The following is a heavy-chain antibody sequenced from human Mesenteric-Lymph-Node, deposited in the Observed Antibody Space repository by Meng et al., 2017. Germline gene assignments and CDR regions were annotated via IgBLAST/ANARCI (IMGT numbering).Heavy chain of an antibody. Sequence: GESLKISCAASGFTFSSYWMTWVRQAPGKGLEWVVNIKQDGSEKYYVDSVKGRFTISRDNAKNSLYLQMNSLRAEDTAVYYCARDRLWTMDVWGQGTTVTVSS. V-gene: IGHV3-7*01. J-gene: IGHJ6*02. D-gene: IGHD5-18*01. CDR1: GFTFSSYW. CDR2: IKQDGSEK. CDR3: ARDRLWTMDV.